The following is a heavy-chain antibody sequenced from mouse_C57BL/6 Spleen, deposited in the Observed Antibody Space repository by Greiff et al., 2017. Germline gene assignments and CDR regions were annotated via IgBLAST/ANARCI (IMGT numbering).Heavy chain of an antibody. CDR1: GYTFTSYW. D-gene: IGHD4-1*01. CDR2: IDPSDSYT. J-gene: IGHJ3*01. V-gene: IGHV1-69*01. CDR3: ARRTGGFAY. Sequence: QVQLQQPGAELVMPGASVKLSCKASGYTFTSYWMHWVKQRPGQGLEWIGEIDPSDSYTNYNQKFKGQSTLTVDKSSSTAYMQLSSLTSEDYAVYYCARRTGGFAYWGQGTLVTVSA.